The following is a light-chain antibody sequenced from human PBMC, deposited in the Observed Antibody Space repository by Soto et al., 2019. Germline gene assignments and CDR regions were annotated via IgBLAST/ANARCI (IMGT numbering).Light chain of an antibody. J-gene: IGLJ1*01. Sequence: QSVLTQPASVSGSPGQSITISCTGTSSDVGGYNYVSWYQQYPGNAPKLIIYDVSNRPSGVSNRFSGSKSGNTASLTISGLQAEDEAEYHCSSYTITSTYVFGPGTKRTVL. V-gene: IGLV2-14*01. CDR1: SSDVGGYNY. CDR3: SSYTITSTYV. CDR2: DVS.